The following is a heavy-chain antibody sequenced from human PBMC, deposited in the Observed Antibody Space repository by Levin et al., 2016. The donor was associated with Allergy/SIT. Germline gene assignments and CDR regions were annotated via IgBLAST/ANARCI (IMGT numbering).Heavy chain of an antibody. CDR1: GFTFDDYA. D-gene: IGHD3-10*01. Sequence: GESLKISCAASGFTFDDYAMTWVRQAPGKGLEWVSGINWNGGSTGYADSVKGRFTISRDNAKNSLYLQMNSLRAEDTALYHCARVVRGVLITGYMDVWGKGTTVTVSS. CDR2: INWNGGST. CDR3: ARVVRGVLITGYMDV. V-gene: IGHV3-20*01. J-gene: IGHJ6*03.